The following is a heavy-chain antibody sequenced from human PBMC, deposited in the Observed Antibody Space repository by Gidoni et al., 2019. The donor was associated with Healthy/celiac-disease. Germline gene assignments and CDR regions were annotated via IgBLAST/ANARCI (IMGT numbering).Heavy chain of an antibody. D-gene: IGHD2-21*02. CDR2: IYYSGST. CDR1: GGSISSYY. J-gene: IGHJ4*02. V-gene: IGHV4-59*01. Sequence: QVQLQESGPGLVKPSETLSLTCTVSGGSISSYYWRWIRQPPGKGLEWIGYIYYSGSTNYNPSLKSRVTISVDTSKNQFSLKLSSVTAADTAVYYCARVVGGSRVVTATYYFDYWGQGTLVTVSS. CDR3: ARVVGGSRVVTATYYFDY.